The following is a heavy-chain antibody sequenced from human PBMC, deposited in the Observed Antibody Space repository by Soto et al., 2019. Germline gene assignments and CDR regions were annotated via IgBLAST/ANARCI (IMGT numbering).Heavy chain of an antibody. CDR2: ISSGGST. D-gene: IGHD6-13*01. V-gene: IGHV3-66*01. CDR1: GFTVSSNY. Sequence: EVQLVESGGGLVQPGGSLRLSCAAAGFTVSSNYMSWVRQAPGKGLGLVSVISSGGSTYYADSVKGRFTISRDNSKNTLYLQMNSLRAEDTAVYYCARWGWSSSSPLDYWGQGTLVTVSS. J-gene: IGHJ4*02. CDR3: ARWGWSSSSPLDY.